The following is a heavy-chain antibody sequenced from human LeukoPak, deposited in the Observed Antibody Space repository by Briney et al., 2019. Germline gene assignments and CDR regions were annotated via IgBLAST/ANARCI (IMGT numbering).Heavy chain of an antibody. CDR1: GGSMSDFY. Sequence: SETLSLTCTVSGGSMSDFYWSWMRQPAGKGLEWIGRISASGTTDYNPSLKRRLTMSVDTSKNQVSLRLSSVTAADTAMYYCTKGSSYNWNLFDHWGQGALVTVSS. J-gene: IGHJ4*02. CDR2: ISASGTT. CDR3: TKGSSYNWNLFDH. D-gene: IGHD1-20*01. V-gene: IGHV4-4*07.